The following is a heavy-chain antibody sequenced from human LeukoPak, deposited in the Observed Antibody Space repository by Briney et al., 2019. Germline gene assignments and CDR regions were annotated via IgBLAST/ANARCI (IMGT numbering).Heavy chain of an antibody. CDR3: VRFPRVAESLFDP. V-gene: IGHV4-59*01. Sequence: PSETLSLTCTVSGGSMSGYYWSWIRQPPGKALEWIGYISYSGTTNYNPSLRSRVAISVDTSKNQFSLRLGSVTAADTAVYYCVRFPRVAESLFDPWGQGTLVTVSS. CDR1: GGSMSGYY. J-gene: IGHJ5*02. D-gene: IGHD6-13*01. CDR2: ISYSGTT.